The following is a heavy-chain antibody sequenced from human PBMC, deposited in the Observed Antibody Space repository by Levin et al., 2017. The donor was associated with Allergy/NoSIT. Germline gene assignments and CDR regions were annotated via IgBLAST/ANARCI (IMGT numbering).Heavy chain of an antibody. Sequence: SQTLSLTCAVSGGSICSGGYSWSWIRQPPGKGLEWIGYIYHSGSTYYNPSLKSRVTISVDRSKNQFSLKLGSVTAADTAVDYCARVRMDSNWFDPWGQGTLVSVAS. D-gene: IGHD2-2*03. CDR2: IYHSGST. J-gene: IGHJ5*02. CDR3: ARVRMDSNWFDP. CDR1: GGSICSGGYS. V-gene: IGHV4-30-2*01.